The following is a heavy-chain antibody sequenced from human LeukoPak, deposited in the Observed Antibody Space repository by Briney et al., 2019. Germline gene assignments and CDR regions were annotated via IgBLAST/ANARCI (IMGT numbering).Heavy chain of an antibody. CDR1: GYTFTGYY. CDR2: VNPNSGGT. J-gene: IGHJ6*03. CDR3: ARTKKVQLERQSYYMDV. Sequence: GASVKVSCKASGYTFTGYYMHWVRQAPGQGREWMGWVNPNSGGTNYAQKFQGRVTMTRDTSISTAYMELSRLRSADTAVYYCARTKKVQLERQSYYMDVWGKGTTVTVSS. V-gene: IGHV1-2*02. D-gene: IGHD1-1*01.